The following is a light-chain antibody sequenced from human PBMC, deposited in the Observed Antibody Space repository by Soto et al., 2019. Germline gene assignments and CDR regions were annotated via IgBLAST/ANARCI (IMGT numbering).Light chain of an antibody. CDR1: QSVSSSY. CDR2: AAS. J-gene: IGKJ1*01. V-gene: IGKV3-20*01. Sequence: EIVLTQSPGTLSLSPGERATLSCRASQSVSSSYLAWYQQKPGQAPRLFIYAASSRATGIPDRFSGSGSGTDFTLTISRLEPEDFAVYYCQQYSSSPRTFGQGTKVEIK. CDR3: QQYSSSPRT.